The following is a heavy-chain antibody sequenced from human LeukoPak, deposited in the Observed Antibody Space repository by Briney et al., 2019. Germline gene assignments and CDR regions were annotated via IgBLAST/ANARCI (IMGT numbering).Heavy chain of an antibody. J-gene: IGHJ6*03. CDR2: IRYDGSNK. Sequence: GGSLRLSCAASGFTFSSYGMHWVRQAPGKGLEWVAFIRYDGSNKYYADSVKGRFTISRDNSKNTLYLQMNSLRAEDTAVYYCAGIRQLVNPDYMDAWGKGTTVTVSS. CDR1: GFTFSSYG. CDR3: AGIRQLVNPDYMDA. V-gene: IGHV3-30*02. D-gene: IGHD6-13*01.